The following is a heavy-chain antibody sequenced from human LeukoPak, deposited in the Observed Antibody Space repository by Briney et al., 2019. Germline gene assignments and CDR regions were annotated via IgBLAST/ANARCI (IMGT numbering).Heavy chain of an antibody. CDR1: GFTFSSYA. CDR3: AKEAIRSSGWYRYYNWFDP. D-gene: IGHD6-19*01. J-gene: IGHJ5*02. CDR2: ISGSGGST. V-gene: IGHV3-23*01. Sequence: GVSLRLSCAASGFTFSSYAMSWVRQAPGKGPEWVSAISGSGGSTYYADSVKGRFTISRDNSKNTLYLQMNSLRAEDTAVYYCAKEAIRSSGWYRYYNWFDPWGQGTLVTVSS.